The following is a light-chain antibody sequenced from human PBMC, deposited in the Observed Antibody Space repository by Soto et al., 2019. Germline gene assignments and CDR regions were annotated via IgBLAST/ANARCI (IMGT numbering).Light chain of an antibody. J-gene: IGKJ2*01. CDR1: QSVSTN. CDR2: GAS. V-gene: IGKV3-15*01. CDR3: QQYNDWPSNT. Sequence: EIEMTQSPATLPVSPGERATLSCRASQSVSTNLAWYQQKPGQAPRLLIYGASTRAPGFPARFTGSGSGTEFTLTIRSLQSEDFAVYYCQQYNDWPSNTFGQGTKLENK.